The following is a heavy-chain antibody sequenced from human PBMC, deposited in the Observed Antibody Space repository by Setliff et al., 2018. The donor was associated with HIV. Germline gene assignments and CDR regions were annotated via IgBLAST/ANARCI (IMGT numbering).Heavy chain of an antibody. Sequence: SETLSLTCTVSGGSISSGGYYWSWIRQHPGKGLEWIGYIYYSGSTYYNLSLKSRVTISVDTSKNQFSLKLSSVTAADTAVFYCARGTLYYYDTGGYSYFDYWGQGTLVTVSS. V-gene: IGHV4-31*03. J-gene: IGHJ4*02. CDR2: IYYSGST. CDR3: ARGTLYYYDTGGYSYFDY. D-gene: IGHD3-22*01. CDR1: GGSISSGGYY.